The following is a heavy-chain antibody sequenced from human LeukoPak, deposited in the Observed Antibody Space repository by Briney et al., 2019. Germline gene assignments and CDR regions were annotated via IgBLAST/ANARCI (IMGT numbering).Heavy chain of an antibody. CDR2: ISYDGSNK. CDR1: GFTFSSYG. J-gene: IGHJ4*02. Sequence: GGSLRLSCAASGFTFSSYGMPWVRQAPGKGLEWVAVISYDGSNKYYADSVKGRFTISRDNSKNTLYLQMNSLRAEDTAVYYCAKDLRLVRVLDYWGQGTLVTVSS. V-gene: IGHV3-30*18. CDR3: AKDLRLVRVLDY. D-gene: IGHD6-19*01.